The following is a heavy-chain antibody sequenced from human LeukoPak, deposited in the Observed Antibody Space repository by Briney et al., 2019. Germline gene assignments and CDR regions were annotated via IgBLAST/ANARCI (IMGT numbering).Heavy chain of an antibody. D-gene: IGHD6-25*01. CDR3: AGDQRLAYFDY. Sequence: GGSLRLSCAASGFTFSSYGMHWVRQAPGKGLEWVAVIWYDGSNKYYAGSVKGRFTISRDNSKNTLYLQMNSLRAEDTAVYYCAGDQRLAYFDYWGQGTLVTVSS. CDR1: GFTFSSYG. V-gene: IGHV3-33*01. CDR2: IWYDGSNK. J-gene: IGHJ4*02.